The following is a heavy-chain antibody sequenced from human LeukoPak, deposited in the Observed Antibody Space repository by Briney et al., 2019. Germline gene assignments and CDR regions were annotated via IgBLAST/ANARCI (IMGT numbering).Heavy chain of an antibody. J-gene: IGHJ4*02. CDR3: ARGGYSYGYRIFDY. D-gene: IGHD5-18*01. CDR2: IYYSGST. CDR1: GGSISSGGYY. V-gene: IGHV4-61*08. Sequence: SETLSLTCTVSGGSISSGGYYWSWIRQHPGKGLEWIGYIYYSGSTNYNPSLKSRVTISVDTSKNQFSLKLSSVTAADTAVYYCARGGYSYGYRIFDYWGQGTLVTVSS.